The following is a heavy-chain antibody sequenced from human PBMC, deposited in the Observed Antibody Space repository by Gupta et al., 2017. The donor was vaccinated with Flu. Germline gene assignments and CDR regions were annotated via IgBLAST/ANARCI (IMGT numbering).Heavy chain of an antibody. J-gene: IGHJ4*02. V-gene: IGHV1-46*01. CDR1: GYDFASLY. D-gene: IGHD3-10*01. CDR3: ARPQSWTRVQFDT. CDR2: INPSADV. Sequence: QVQLVQSGAEVKKHGASVKVSCQTSGYDFASLYILWVRQGPGQGLEWMGVINPSADVSSAPQFQGRVTLSRDASTSTFYMELSSLTSGDTAVYFCARPQSWTRVQFDTWGQGTLVTVSS.